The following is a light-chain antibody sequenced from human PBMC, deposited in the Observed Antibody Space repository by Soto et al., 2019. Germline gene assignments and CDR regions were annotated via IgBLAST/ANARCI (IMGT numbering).Light chain of an antibody. Sequence: QSALTQPASVSGSPGQSITISCTGTSSDVGNNNYVSWYQHNPGRAPKVMICDVTNRPSGVSNRFSGSKSGNTASLTISGLQSEDKADYYCEIFTGSSYVFETGTKVTVL. CDR2: DVT. V-gene: IGLV2-14*03. CDR3: EIFTGSSYV. J-gene: IGLJ1*01. CDR1: SSDVGNNNY.